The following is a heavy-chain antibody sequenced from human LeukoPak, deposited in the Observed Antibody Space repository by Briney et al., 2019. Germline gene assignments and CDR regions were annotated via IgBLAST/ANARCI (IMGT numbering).Heavy chain of an antibody. CDR2: ICGSGGST. D-gene: IGHD3-10*01. J-gene: IGHJ4*02. V-gene: IGHV3-23*01. CDR3: AQGGPRPGSYYSLAY. CDR1: GFTFSTYA. Sequence: PGGSLRLSCAASGFTFSTYAMTWVRQAPGMGLEWVSAICGSGGSTYSADSVKGRFTISRDNSKNTLYLQTNSLTAADTAVYYCAQGGPRPGSYYSLAYWGQGTLVTVPS.